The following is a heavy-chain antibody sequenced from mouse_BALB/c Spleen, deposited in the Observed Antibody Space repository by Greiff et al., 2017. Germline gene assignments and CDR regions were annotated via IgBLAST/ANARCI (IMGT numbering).Heavy chain of an antibody. CDR2: IRLKSNNYAT. CDR3: TGTTAPFAY. V-gene: IGHV6-6*02. Sequence: EVKVVESGGGLVQPGGSMKLSCVASGFTFSNYWMNWVRQSPEKGLEWVAEIRLKSNNYATHYAESVKGRFTISRDDSKSSVYLQMNNLRAEDTGIYYCTGTTAPFAYWGQGTLVTVSA. J-gene: IGHJ3*01. D-gene: IGHD1-2*01. CDR1: GFTFSNYW.